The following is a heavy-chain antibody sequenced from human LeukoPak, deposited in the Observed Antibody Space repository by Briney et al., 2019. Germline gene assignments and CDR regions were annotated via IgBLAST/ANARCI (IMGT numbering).Heavy chain of an antibody. CDR2: ISYDGSNK. CDR3: VYGYGTY. J-gene: IGHJ4*02. V-gene: IGHV3-30-3*01. CDR1: GFTFSSYA. D-gene: IGHD5-18*01. Sequence: GGSLRLSCAASGFTFSSYAMHWVRQAPGKGLEWVAVISYDGSNKYYADSVKGRFTISRDNSKNTLYLQMNSLRAEDTAVYYGVYGYGTYWGQGTLVTVSS.